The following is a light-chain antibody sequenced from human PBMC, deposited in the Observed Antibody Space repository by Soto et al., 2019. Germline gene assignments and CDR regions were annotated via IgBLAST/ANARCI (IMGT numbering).Light chain of an antibody. V-gene: IGKV1-5*01. CDR1: QRIRNW. J-gene: IGKJ1*01. CDR2: YAS. CDR3: QQYNSYS. Sequence: DIQMTQSLSTLPASVGFRVTITCRSSQRIRNWLGWCEQIPGTAPKVIIYYASYLQSGVSSRFSSSGTGTESTSTITSLQPDDFATYYCQQYNSYSFGQGAKVDIK.